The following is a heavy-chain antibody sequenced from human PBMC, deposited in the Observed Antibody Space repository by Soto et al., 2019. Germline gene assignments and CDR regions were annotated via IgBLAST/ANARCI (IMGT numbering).Heavy chain of an antibody. CDR1: GFTFSSYG. J-gene: IGHJ4*02. Sequence: QVQLVESGGGVVQPGRSLRLSCAASGFTFSSYGMHWVRQAPGKGLEWVAVIWYDGSNKYYADSVKGRFTISRDNSKNTLDLQMNSLRAEDTAVYYCAREDGYSYEPGDYWGQGTLVTVSS. D-gene: IGHD5-18*01. V-gene: IGHV3-33*01. CDR2: IWYDGSNK. CDR3: AREDGYSYEPGDY.